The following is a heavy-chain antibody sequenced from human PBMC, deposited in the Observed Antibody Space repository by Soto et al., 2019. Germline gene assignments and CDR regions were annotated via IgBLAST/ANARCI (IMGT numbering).Heavy chain of an antibody. Sequence: QVTLKESGPVLVKPTETLTLTCTVSGFSLSNARMGVSWIRQPPGKALEWLAHIFSNDEKSYSTSLKSRLTISKDTSKSQVVLTMTNMDPVDTATYYCARIGPPGSSRWYPDDAFDIWGQGTMVTVSS. D-gene: IGHD6-13*01. CDR3: ARIGPPGSSRWYPDDAFDI. J-gene: IGHJ3*02. CDR2: IFSNDEK. V-gene: IGHV2-26*01. CDR1: GFSLSNARMG.